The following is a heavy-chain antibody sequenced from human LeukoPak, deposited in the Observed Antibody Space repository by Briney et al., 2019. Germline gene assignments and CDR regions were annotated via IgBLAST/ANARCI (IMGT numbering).Heavy chain of an antibody. V-gene: IGHV4-39*01. J-gene: IGHJ4*02. CDR2: IYHSGST. CDR1: GGSISSGMYY. CDR3: ARHVAPDMDYFDY. D-gene: IGHD2-15*01. Sequence: SETLSLTCSVSGGSISSGMYYWGWIRQPPRKGLEWIGSIYHSGSTFYNSSLKGRVTISVDTSKNQFSLKLSSVTAADTAVYHCARHVAPDMDYFDYWGQGTLVTVSS.